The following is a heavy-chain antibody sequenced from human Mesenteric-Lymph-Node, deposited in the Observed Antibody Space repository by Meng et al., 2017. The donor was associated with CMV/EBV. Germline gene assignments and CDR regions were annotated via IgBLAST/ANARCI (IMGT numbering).Heavy chain of an antibody. CDR1: GGSFGGHY. J-gene: IGHJ6*02. CDR2: IIHSGGT. D-gene: IGHD2-2*01. V-gene: IGHV4-34*12. Sequence: SETLSLTCAAFGGSFGGHYWSWVRQPPGKGLEWIGEIIHSGGTNYNPSHKSRVTISVDTSKSQFSLNLNSVTAADTAVYYCMRIYCGSSSCEGRGMDVWGQGTTVTVSS. CDR3: MRIYCGSSSCEGRGMDV.